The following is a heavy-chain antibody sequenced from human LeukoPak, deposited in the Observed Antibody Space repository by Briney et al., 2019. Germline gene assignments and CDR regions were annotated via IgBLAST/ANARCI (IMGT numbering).Heavy chain of an antibody. J-gene: IGHJ6*03. CDR3: ARDRLEYYYYYMDV. CDR2: IYHSGST. CDR1: GGSISSSNW. V-gene: IGHV4-4*02. Sequence: PSETLSLTCAVSGGSISSSNWWSWVRQPPGKGLEWIGEIYHSGSTNYNPSLKSRVTISVDKSKNQFPLKLSSVTAADTAVYYCARDRLEYYYYYMDVWGKGTTVTVSS.